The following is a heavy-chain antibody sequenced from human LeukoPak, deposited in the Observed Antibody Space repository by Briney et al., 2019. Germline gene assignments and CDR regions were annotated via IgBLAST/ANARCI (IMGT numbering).Heavy chain of an antibody. CDR3: AKVLLWFGESESYFDY. V-gene: IGHV3-23*01. D-gene: IGHD3-10*01. CDR2: ITGSGDIT. CDR1: GFTFSSYS. Sequence: PGGSLRLSCAASGFTFSSYSMNWVRQAPGKGLEWVSAITGSGDITYNADSVKGRFTISRDNSKNTLYLQVNSLRAEDTAVYYCAKVLLWFGESESYFDYWGQGTLVTVSS. J-gene: IGHJ4*02.